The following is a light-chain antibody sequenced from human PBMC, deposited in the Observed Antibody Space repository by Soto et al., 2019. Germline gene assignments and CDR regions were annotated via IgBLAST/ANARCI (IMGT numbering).Light chain of an antibody. CDR1: QSISSY. CDR2: DAS. CDR3: QQRSNWPPIT. Sequence: EIVLTQSPATLSLSPGERATLSCRASQSISSYLAWYQQKPGQAPRLLIYDASNRATDIPARFSGSGSGTDFTLTISSLEPEDCAVYYCQQRSNWPPITFGQGTRLEFK. V-gene: IGKV3-11*01. J-gene: IGKJ5*01.